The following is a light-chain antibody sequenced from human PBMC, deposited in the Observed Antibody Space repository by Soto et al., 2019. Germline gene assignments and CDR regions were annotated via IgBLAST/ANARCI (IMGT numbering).Light chain of an antibody. J-gene: IGLJ2*01. CDR3: SSYAGSNIPVV. Sequence: QSVLTQPPSASGSPGQSVTISCTGTSSDVGGYNCVSWYQQHPGKAPKLMIYEVSKRPSGVPDRFSGSKSGNTASLTVLGLQAEDEADYYCSSYAGSNIPVVFGGGTKLTVL. CDR2: EVS. V-gene: IGLV2-8*01. CDR1: SSDVGGYNC.